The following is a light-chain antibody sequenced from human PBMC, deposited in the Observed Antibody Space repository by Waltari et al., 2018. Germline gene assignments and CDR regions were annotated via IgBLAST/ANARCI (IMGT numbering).Light chain of an antibody. Sequence: EIVLTQSPGTLSLSPGERATLSCRASQSVSRPLAWYQQKPGQAPRLLIYGASNRATGIPDRFSGSGSGTDFSLTISRLEPEDFAVYYCQHYVRLPVTFGQGTKVEIK. V-gene: IGKV3-20*01. CDR3: QHYVRLPVT. CDR2: GAS. J-gene: IGKJ1*01. CDR1: QSVSRP.